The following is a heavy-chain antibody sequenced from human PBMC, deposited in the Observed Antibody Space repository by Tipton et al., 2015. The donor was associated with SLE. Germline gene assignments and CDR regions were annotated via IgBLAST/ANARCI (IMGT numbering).Heavy chain of an antibody. CDR1: GGSISSSSYY. CDR2: IYTSGST. V-gene: IGHV4-61*02. CDR3: ARGRRGYFDY. J-gene: IGHJ4*02. Sequence: TLSLTCTVSGGSISSSSYYWSWIRQPAGKGLEWIGRIYTSGSTNYNPSLKSRVTISVDTSKNQFSLKLSSVTAADTAVYYCARGRRGYFDYWGQGTLVTVSS.